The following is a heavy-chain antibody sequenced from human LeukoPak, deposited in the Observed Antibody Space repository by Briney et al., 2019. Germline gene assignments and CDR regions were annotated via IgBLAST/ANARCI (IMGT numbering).Heavy chain of an antibody. J-gene: IGHJ3*02. V-gene: IGHV3-73*01. CDR1: GFTFSGSA. CDR2: IRSKANTYAT. Sequence: GGSLRLSCAASGFTFSGSAMHWVRQASGKGLEWIGRIRSKANTYATAYAASVKGRFTISRDDSKNTAYLQVNSLKTEDTAVYYCTSSMVRGVGSAFDIWGQGTMVTVSS. D-gene: IGHD3-10*01. CDR3: TSSMVRGVGSAFDI.